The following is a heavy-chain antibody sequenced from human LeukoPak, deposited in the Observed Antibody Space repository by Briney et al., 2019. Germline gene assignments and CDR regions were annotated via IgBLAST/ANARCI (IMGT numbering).Heavy chain of an antibody. D-gene: IGHD2-2*01. CDR3: ARGGYCTSTICYFLNAFDI. Sequence: PGGSLRLSCAASGFTFSSHEMNWVRQAPGKGLEWVSYISSSGSSSIYYADSAKGRFTISRDNAKNSLYLQMNSLRAEDTAVYYCARGGYCTSTICYFLNAFDIWGQGTVVTVSS. V-gene: IGHV3-48*03. CDR1: GFTFSSHE. J-gene: IGHJ3*02. CDR2: ISSSGSSSI.